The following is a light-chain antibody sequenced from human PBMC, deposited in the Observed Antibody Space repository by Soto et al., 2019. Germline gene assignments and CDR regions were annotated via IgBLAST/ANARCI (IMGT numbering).Light chain of an antibody. CDR3: QQRAASPLT. V-gene: IGKV3-20*01. J-gene: IGKJ1*01. CDR2: DAS. Sequence: NVLTQSPGTLSLSPGEIATLSCSARHSVGRNLLAWYQQKPGQAPRLLIYDASIRATGIPDRFSGGGSWTDFTPTINRLKPEDFGLDYCQQRAASPLTFGKRIKVQI. CDR1: HSVGRNL.